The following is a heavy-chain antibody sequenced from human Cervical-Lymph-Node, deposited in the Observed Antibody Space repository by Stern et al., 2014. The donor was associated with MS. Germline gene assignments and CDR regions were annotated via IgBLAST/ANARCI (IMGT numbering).Heavy chain of an antibody. J-gene: IGHJ4*02. Sequence: VQLVESEGGVVQPGGSLRLSCAASGFTFSSHVMHWVRQAPGKGLVLVAVRCHEENTSAYAYSVNGRCTISRDNSNNTLSLQMNSLRAEDTAVYYCVREDGDFDYWGQGTLVTVSS. V-gene: IGHV3-30-3*01. CDR1: GFTFSSHV. CDR2: RCHEENTS. D-gene: IGHD2-8*01. CDR3: VREDGDFDY.